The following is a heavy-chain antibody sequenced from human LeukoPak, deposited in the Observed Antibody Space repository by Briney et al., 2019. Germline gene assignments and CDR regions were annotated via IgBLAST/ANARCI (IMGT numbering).Heavy chain of an antibody. CDR1: GFTFSSHG. D-gene: IGHD3-16*01. J-gene: IGHJ5*02. CDR2: ITGSGGNR. V-gene: IGHV3-23*01. CDR3: AKDDNYIRFLS. Sequence: GETLRLSCAASGFTFSSHGMNWVRQAPGKGLEWVSGITGSGGNRYYADSVKGRFTISRDNSKNTLYLQMNSLRAEDTAVYYCAKDDNYIRFLSWGQGTLVTVSA.